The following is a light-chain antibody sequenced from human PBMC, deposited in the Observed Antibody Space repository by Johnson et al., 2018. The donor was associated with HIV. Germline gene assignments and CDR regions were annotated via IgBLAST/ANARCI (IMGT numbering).Light chain of an antibody. CDR1: SSNIGAGYD. J-gene: IGLJ1*01. CDR3: QSYDNALSGSKV. CDR2: GND. Sequence: QPVLTQPPSVSGAPGQRVTISCTGSSSNIGAGYDVHWYQQFPGTAPKLLIYGNDNRPSGVPERFSGSKSGTSASLAITGLQAEDEADYYCQSYDNALSGSKVFGTGTEVTLL. V-gene: IGLV1-40*01.